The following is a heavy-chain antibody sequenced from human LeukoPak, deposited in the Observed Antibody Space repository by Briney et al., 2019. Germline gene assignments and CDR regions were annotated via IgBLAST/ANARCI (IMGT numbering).Heavy chain of an antibody. V-gene: IGHV4-38-2*02. J-gene: IGHJ4*02. CDR2: IYHSGST. D-gene: IGHD1-26*01. CDR1: GYSISSGYY. CDR3: AREPPELSGSYGY. Sequence: PSETLSLTCTVSGYSISSGYYWGWIRQPPGKGLEWIGSIYHSGSTYYNPSLKSRVTISVDTSKNQFSLKLSSVTAADTAVYYCAREPPELSGSYGYWGQGTLVTVSS.